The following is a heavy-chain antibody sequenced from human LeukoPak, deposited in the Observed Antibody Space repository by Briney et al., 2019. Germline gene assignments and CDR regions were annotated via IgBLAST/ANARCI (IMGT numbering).Heavy chain of an antibody. J-gene: IGHJ4*02. CDR1: GYSFTSYW. CDR2: IYPGDSDT. CDR3: ATTYYYDSSGYPYYFDY. Sequence: GESLKISCKGSGYSFTSYWIGWVRPMPGKGLAWMGIIYPGDSDTRYSPSFQGQVTISADKSISTAYLQWSSLKASDTAMYYCATTYYYDSSGYPYYFDYWGQGTLVTVSS. D-gene: IGHD3-22*01. V-gene: IGHV5-51*01.